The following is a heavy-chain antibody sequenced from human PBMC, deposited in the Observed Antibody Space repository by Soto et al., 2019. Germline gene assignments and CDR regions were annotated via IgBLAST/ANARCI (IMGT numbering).Heavy chain of an antibody. Sequence: PSETLSLTCAVSGGSISSGGYSWSWIRQPPGKGLEWIGYIYLSGSTYYNPSLKSRVTISVDRSKNQFSLKLSSVTAADTAVYYCARESSFRITGTYYFDYWGQGTLVTVSS. CDR3: ARESSFRITGTYYFDY. D-gene: IGHD1-7*01. CDR2: IYLSGST. V-gene: IGHV4-30-2*01. J-gene: IGHJ4*02. CDR1: GGSISSGGYS.